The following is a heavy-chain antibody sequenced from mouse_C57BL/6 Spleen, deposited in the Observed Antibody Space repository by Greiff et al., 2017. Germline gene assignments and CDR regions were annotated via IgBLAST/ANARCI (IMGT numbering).Heavy chain of an antibody. J-gene: IGHJ4*01. D-gene: IGHD3-3*01. CDR3: ARAPGPFYAMDY. V-gene: IGHV1-80*01. Sequence: QVQLQQSGAELVKPGASVKISCKASGYAFSSYWMNWVKQRPGKGLEWIGQIYPGDGDTNYNGKFKGKATLTADKSSSTAYMQLRSLTSEDSAVSFCARAPGPFYAMDYWGQGTSVTVSS. CDR1: GYAFSSYW. CDR2: IYPGDGDT.